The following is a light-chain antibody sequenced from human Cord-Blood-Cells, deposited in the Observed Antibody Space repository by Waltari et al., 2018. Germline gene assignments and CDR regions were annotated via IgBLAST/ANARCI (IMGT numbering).Light chain of an antibody. V-gene: IGLV2-14*03. CDR2: DVS. CDR3: SSYTSSSTLV. J-gene: IGLJ1*01. CDR1: SSDVGGYNY. Sequence: QSALTQPASVSGSPGQSITISSTGTSSDVGGYNYVSWYQQHPGKAPKLMIYDVSNRPTGVSNRFSGSKSGNTASLTICGLKAEDEADYYCSSYTSSSTLVFGTGTKVTVL.